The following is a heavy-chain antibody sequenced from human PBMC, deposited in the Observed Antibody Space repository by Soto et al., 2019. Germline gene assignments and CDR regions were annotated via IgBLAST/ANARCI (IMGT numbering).Heavy chain of an antibody. CDR2: MNPNSGNT. J-gene: IGHJ4*02. CDR3: ARWDYGYYARFDY. V-gene: IGHV1-8*01. Sequence: QVQLVQSGAEVKKSGASVKVSCKASGYTFTSHDINWVRQAXXXGLEWMGWMNPNSGNTGYAQKFQGRVTMTRNTSISTAYMELSSLRSEDTAVYYCARWDYGYYARFDYWGQGTLVTVSS. CDR1: GYTFTSHD. D-gene: IGHD4-17*01.